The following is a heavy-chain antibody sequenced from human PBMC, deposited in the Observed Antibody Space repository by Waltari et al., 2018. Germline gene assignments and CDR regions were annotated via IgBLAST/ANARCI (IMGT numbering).Heavy chain of an antibody. CDR1: GGPLSSYA. CDR3: ATSSSGWYQDASDI. V-gene: IGHV1-69*05. D-gene: IGHD6-19*01. Sequence: QVQLLQSGAEVKKPGSSGRVSCKASGGPLSSYASRWVRQAPGQGLEWMGGIIGTFGAPNYAQKFQGRITITTDESARTDYMELSSLRSDDTAVYFCATSSSGWYQDASDIWGHGTLVTVS. CDR2: IIGTFGAP. J-gene: IGHJ3*02.